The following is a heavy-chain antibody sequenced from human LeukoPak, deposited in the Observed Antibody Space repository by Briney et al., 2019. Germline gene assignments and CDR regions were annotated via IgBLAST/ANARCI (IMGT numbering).Heavy chain of an antibody. V-gene: IGHV3-7*01. D-gene: IGHD4/OR15-4a*01. CDR3: ARDVDYANPRHDY. CDR2: IDLEGSQR. J-gene: IGHJ4*02. CDR1: GFTFINYS. Sequence: GGSLRLSCSASGFTFINYSMNWVRQAPGKGLEWVANIDLEGSQRFYVDSLKGRFTISRDNADNLVYLQMNSLRAEDTAVYYCARDVDYANPRHDYWGQGTLVTVSS.